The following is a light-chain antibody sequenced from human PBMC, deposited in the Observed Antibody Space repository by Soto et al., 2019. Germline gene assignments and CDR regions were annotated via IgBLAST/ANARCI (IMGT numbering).Light chain of an antibody. V-gene: IGKV3-20*01. Sequence: EIVLTQSPGTLSLSPGERATLSCRASQSVSSNYLAWYQQKPGQAPRLLIYGASSRATGIPDRFIGSGSGTDFSLTISRLEPEDFVVNYCQHYGRSAYTFGQGTTLEIK. CDR3: QHYGRSAYT. CDR2: GAS. CDR1: QSVSSNY. J-gene: IGKJ2*01.